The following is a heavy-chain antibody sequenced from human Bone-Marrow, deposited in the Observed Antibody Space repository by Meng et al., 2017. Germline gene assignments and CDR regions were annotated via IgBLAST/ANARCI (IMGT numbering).Heavy chain of an antibody. V-gene: IGHV3-7*01. J-gene: IGHJ4*02. D-gene: IGHD3-16*01. CDR1: GFTFSTPW. Sequence: GESLKISCEASGFTFSTPWMSWVRQAPGKGLEWVANIEGDGSEKNYVDSVKGRFTISRDNTKNSLYLKMNSLRVEDTAVYFCGAEEGGWGQGTLVTVSS. CDR3: GAEEGG. CDR2: IEGDGSEK.